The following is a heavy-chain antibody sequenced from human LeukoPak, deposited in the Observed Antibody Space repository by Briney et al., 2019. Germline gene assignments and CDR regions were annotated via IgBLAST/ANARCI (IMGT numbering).Heavy chain of an antibody. CDR2: IRGEGTSQ. CDR1: GITFSSYG. J-gene: IGHJ6*03. CDR3: AAPNDFWNGYDYYMDV. D-gene: IGHD3-3*01. V-gene: IGHV3-30*02. Sequence: GGSLRLSCVASGITFSSYGMHWVRQVPGKGLEWGAFIRGEGTSQYYVDSVKGRFFISRDNSKNTLYLQMNSLRAEDTAVYYCAAPNDFWNGYDYYMDVWGKGTTVSVSS.